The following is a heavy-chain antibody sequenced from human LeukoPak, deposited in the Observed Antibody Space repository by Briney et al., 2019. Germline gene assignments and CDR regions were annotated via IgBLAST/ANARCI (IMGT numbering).Heavy chain of an antibody. CDR1: GFTFSSYA. Sequence: GRYLRLYCAASGFTFSSYAMHWVRQAPGKGLEWVAVISYDGSNKYYADSVKGRFTISRDNSKNTLYLQMNSLRAEDTAVYYCARAYYDSSGCDYWGQGTLVTVSS. CDR3: ARAYYDSSGCDY. V-gene: IGHV3-30*04. D-gene: IGHD3-22*01. J-gene: IGHJ4*02. CDR2: ISYDGSNK.